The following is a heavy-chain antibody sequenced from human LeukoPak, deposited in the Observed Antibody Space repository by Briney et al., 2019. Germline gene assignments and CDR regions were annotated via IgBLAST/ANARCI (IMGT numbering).Heavy chain of an antibody. J-gene: IGHJ4*02. D-gene: IGHD2-21*01. Sequence: GGSLRLSCSGSGFAFDGYGMSWVRQAPGKGLEWVSGINWNGGSTTYADAVKGRFTIPRDNAKKSLYLQMNSLRAEDTALYYCGRDFSSISLDYWGQGALVTVSS. V-gene: IGHV3-20*04. CDR2: INWNGGST. CDR3: GRDFSSISLDY. CDR1: GFAFDGYG.